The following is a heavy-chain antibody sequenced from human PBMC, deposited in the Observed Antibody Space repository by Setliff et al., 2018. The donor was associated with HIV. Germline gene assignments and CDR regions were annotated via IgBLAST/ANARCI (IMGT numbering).Heavy chain of an antibody. CDR1: GGTFSSYA. Sequence: SVKVSCKASGGTFSSYAISWVRQAPGQGLEWMGGIIPILGTTNYAPKLHGRVTMTTDTSTTTAYMELTSLRSDDTAVYYCARDFERGYFDYWAQGTLVTVSS. V-gene: IGHV1-69*05. J-gene: IGHJ4*02. D-gene: IGHD3-16*01. CDR3: ARDFERGYFDY. CDR2: IIPILGTT.